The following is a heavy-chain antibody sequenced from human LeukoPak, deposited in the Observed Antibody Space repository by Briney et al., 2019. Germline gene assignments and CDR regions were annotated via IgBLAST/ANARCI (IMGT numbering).Heavy chain of an antibody. CDR3: ARGAESDY. J-gene: IGHJ4*02. CDR2: INSDGSRT. Sequence: TGGSLRLSCAASGFTFNSYWMHWVRQVPGKGLVWVSRINSDGSRTSYGDSVKGRFTISRDNAKSTLYLQMNGLRADDTAVYFRARGAESDYWGQGTLVTVSS. CDR1: GFTFNSYW. V-gene: IGHV3-74*01.